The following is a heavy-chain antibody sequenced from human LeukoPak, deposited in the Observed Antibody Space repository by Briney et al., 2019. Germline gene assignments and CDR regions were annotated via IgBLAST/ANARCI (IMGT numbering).Heavy chain of an antibody. Sequence: GGSLRLSCGASGFTFSSYAMSWVRQTPGRGLEWVAGVSPSGGRTIYADSAEGRFTISRDNSNDTVYLQLSSLRAEDSALYYCAKVGGVYCSSPACYYYDAWGQGTPVAVSS. D-gene: IGHD2-2*01. J-gene: IGHJ4*02. V-gene: IGHV3-23*01. CDR2: VSPSGGRT. CDR3: AKVGGVYCSSPACYYYDA. CDR1: GFTFSSYA.